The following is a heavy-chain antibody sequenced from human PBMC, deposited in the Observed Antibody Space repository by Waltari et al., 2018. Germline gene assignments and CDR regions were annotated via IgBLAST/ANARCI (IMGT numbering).Heavy chain of an antibody. CDR2: IDSGYGGGT. CDR3: ARDHYYSKDV. CDR1: GFIFSTYW. J-gene: IGHJ6*04. Sequence: EVQLVESGGGLVQPGGSLRLSCEASGFIFSTYWMHWVRQGPGKGLVGVSRIDSGYGGGTGFADSVKGRFTISRDNDKNTLYLQMNSLRAEDTGVYYCARDHYYSKDVWGTGTTVTVSS. V-gene: IGHV3-74*01.